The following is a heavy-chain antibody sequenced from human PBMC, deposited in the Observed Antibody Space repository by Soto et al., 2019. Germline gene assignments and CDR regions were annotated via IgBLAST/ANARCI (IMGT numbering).Heavy chain of an antibody. D-gene: IGHD6-13*01. J-gene: IGHJ6*01. CDR2: IDWDDDK. CDR3: ARICSSSCGDYYYVMDV. CDR1: GFSLSTSGMC. Sequence: SGPTLVNPTQTLTLTCTFSGFSLSTSGMCVSWIRQPPGKALEWLALIDWDDDKYYSTSLKTRLTISKDTSKNQVVLTMTNMDPVDTATYYCARICSSSCGDYYYVMDVWAQGTTVTFSA. V-gene: IGHV2-70*01.